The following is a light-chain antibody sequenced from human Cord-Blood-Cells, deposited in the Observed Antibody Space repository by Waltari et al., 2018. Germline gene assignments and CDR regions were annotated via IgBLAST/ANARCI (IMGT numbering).Light chain of an antibody. V-gene: IGLV2-14*01. J-gene: IGLJ1*01. CDR1: SSDAGGYNY. Sequence: QPALTQPASVSGSPGQSITISCTGTSSDAGGYNYVSWYQQHPGKAPKLMIYYVSKRPSGVSNRFSGSKSGNTASLTISGLQAEDEADYYCSSYTSSSTYVFGTGTKVTVL. CDR3: SSYTSSSTYV. CDR2: YVS.